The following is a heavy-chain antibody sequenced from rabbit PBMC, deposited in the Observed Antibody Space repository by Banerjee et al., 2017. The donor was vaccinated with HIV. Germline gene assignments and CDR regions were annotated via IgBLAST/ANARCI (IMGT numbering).Heavy chain of an antibody. Sequence: INTSTGNTVYASWAKGRFTISRSTSLNTVDLKMTSLTVADTATYFCGRDRDGDAGYGSLALWGPGTLVTVS. CDR2: INTSTGNT. CDR3: GRDRDGDAGYGSLAL. J-gene: IGHJ6*01. V-gene: IGHV1S43*01. D-gene: IGHD6-1*01.